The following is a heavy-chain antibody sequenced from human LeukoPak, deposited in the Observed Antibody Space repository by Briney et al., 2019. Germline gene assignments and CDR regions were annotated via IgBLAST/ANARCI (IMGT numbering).Heavy chain of an antibody. Sequence: GGSLRLSCAASRFTFSSYTMSWVRQGPGEGLEWGSAISGSGDTTYYADSVKGRFTISRDNSKNTLYLQMNSLRAEDTAVYYCAKEPLYYYWGQRPLATVSS. CDR2: ISGSGDTT. V-gene: IGHV3-23*01. CDR1: RFTFSSYT. CDR3: AKEPLYYY. D-gene: IGHD2-21*01. J-gene: IGHJ4*02.